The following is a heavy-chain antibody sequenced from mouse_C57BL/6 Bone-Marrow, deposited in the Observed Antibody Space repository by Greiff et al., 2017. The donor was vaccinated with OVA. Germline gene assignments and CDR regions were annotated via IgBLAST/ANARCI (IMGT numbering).Heavy chain of an antibody. V-gene: IGHV5-9*01. D-gene: IGHD3-2*02. CDR1: GFTFSSYT. Sequence: EVQRVESGGGLVKPGGSLKLSCAASGFTFSSYTMSWVRQTPEKRLEWVATISGGGGNTYYPDSVKGRFTISRDNAKNTLYLQMSSLRSEDTALYYCARRDSSGYWFAYWGQGTLVTVSA. J-gene: IGHJ3*01. CDR3: ARRDSSGYWFAY. CDR2: ISGGGGNT.